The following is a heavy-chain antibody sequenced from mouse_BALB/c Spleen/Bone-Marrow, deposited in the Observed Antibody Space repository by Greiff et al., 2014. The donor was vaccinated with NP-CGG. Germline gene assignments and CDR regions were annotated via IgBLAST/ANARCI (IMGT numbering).Heavy chain of an antibody. D-gene: IGHD1-1*01. CDR3: AREDGSSPFAY. CDR1: GYAFSSYW. Sequence: VQLQQSGAELVRPGSSVKISCKASGYAFSSYWMNWVKQRPGQGLEWIGQIYPGDGDTNYNGKFKGKATLTAGKSSSAAYMQLSSLTSEDSAVYFCAREDGSSPFAYWGQGTLVTVSA. CDR2: IYPGDGDT. J-gene: IGHJ3*01. V-gene: IGHV1-80*01.